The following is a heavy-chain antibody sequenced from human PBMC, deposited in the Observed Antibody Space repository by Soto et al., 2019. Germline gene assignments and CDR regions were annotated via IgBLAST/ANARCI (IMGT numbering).Heavy chain of an antibody. CDR2: INAGNGNT. CDR1: GYTFTSYA. J-gene: IGHJ5*02. Sequence: ASVKVSCKASGYTFTSYAMHWVRQAPGQRLEWIGWINAGNGNTKYSQKFQGRVTITRDTSASTAYMELSSLRSEDTAVYFCARKGLSSSANNWFDPWGQGTLVTVSS. D-gene: IGHD6-6*01. V-gene: IGHV1-3*01. CDR3: ARKGLSSSANNWFDP.